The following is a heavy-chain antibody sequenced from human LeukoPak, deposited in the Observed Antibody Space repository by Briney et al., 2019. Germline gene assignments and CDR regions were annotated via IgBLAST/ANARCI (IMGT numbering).Heavy chain of an antibody. J-gene: IGHJ6*02. D-gene: IGHD6-13*01. CDR3: AKAASSSWPSYYYGMDV. CDR1: GFTFSSYT. V-gene: IGHV3-23*01. Sequence: GGSLRLSCAASGFTFSSYTMSWVRQAPGKGLEWVSTITTSDGNTYYADSVKGRFTVSRDNSKNTLFLQMNSLRVDDTAVYYCAKAASSSWPSYYYGMDVWGQGTTVTVSS. CDR2: ITTSDGNT.